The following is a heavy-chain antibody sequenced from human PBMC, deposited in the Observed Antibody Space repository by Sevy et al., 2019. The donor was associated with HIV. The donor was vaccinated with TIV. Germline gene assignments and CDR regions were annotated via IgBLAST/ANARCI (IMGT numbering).Heavy chain of an antibody. CDR1: GFTFSDHY. Sequence: GGSLRLSCAASGFTFSDHYMEWVRQAPGKGLEWIGRTRNKADSYTTEYAASVKARFTISRDDSKNSLYLQMNSLKTEDTAVYYCTTHAGIAAAGRVFDYWGQGTLVTVSS. J-gene: IGHJ4*02. CDR3: TTHAGIAAAGRVFDY. CDR2: TRNKADSYTT. V-gene: IGHV3-72*01. D-gene: IGHD6-13*01.